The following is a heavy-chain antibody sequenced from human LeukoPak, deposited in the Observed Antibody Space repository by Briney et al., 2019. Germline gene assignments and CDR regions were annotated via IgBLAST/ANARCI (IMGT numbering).Heavy chain of an antibody. CDR3: ARSLYGSGSYRLYYYYGMDV. D-gene: IGHD3-10*01. CDR1: GGSISSYY. J-gene: IGHJ6*02. CDR2: IYYSGST. Sequence: SETLSFTCTVSGGSISSYYWSWIRQPPGKGLEWIGYIYYSGSTNYNPSLKSRVTISVDTSKNQFSLKLSSVTAADTAVYYCARSLYGSGSYRLYYYYGMDVWGQGTTVTVSS. V-gene: IGHV4-59*01.